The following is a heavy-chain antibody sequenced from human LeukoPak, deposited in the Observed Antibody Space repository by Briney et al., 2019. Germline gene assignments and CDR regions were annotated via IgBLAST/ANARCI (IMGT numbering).Heavy chain of an antibody. V-gene: IGHV4-59*12. D-gene: IGHD4-17*01. CDR2: IYYSGST. CDR3: ARSGRVYGDYVYYYYYMDV. CDR1: GGSISSYY. Sequence: SETLSLTCTVSGGSISSYYWSWIRQPPGKGLEWIGYIYYSGSTNYNPSLKSRVTISVDTSKNQFSLKLSSVTAADTAVYYCARSGRVYGDYVYYYYYMDVWGKGTTVTVSS. J-gene: IGHJ6*03.